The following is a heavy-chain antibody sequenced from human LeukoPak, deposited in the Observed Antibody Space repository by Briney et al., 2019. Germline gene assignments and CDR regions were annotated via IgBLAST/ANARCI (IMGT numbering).Heavy chain of an antibody. J-gene: IGHJ6*02. CDR1: GGSFSGYY. CDR2: INHSGST. D-gene: IGHD4-23*01. CDR3: AGVVKPYYYYGMDV. Sequence: PSETLSLTCAVYGGSFSGYYWSWIRQPPGKGLEWIGEINHSGSTNYNPSLKSRVTISVDTSKNQFSLKLSSVTAADTAVYYCAGVVKPYYYYGMDVWGQGTTVTVS. V-gene: IGHV4-34*01.